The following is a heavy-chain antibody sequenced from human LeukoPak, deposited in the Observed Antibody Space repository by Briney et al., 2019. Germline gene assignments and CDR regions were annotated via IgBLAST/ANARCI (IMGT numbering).Heavy chain of an antibody. D-gene: IGHD5-12*01. CDR2: TRNKANSYTT. Sequence: PGGSLRLSCTASGFIVSSNYMSWVRQAPGKGLEWVGRTRNKANSYTTEYAASVKGRYTISRDDSKNSLYLQMNSLKTEDTAVYYCARVMAVATIDYWGQGTLVTVSS. V-gene: IGHV3-72*01. CDR1: GFIVSSNY. J-gene: IGHJ4*02. CDR3: ARVMAVATIDY.